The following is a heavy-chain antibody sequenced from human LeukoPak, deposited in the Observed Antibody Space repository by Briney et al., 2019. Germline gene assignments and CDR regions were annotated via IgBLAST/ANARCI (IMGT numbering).Heavy chain of an antibody. V-gene: IGHV3-23*01. J-gene: IGHJ3*02. Sequence: GESLRLSCAASGFTFSSYGMSWVRQAPGKGLEWVSAISGSGGSTYYADSVKGRFTISRDNSKNTLYLQMNSLRAEDTAVYYCARGGSYLSAFDIWGQGTMVTVSS. CDR2: ISGSGGST. CDR1: GFTFSSYG. CDR3: ARGGSYLSAFDI. D-gene: IGHD1-26*01.